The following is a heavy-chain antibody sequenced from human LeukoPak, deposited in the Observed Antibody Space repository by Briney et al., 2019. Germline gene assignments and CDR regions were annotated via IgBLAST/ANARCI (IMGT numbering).Heavy chain of an antibody. D-gene: IGHD7-27*01. V-gene: IGHV1-2*02. CDR3: ARGGKSELGTCDF. CDR1: GYTFSGYY. Sequence: ASVKVSCKASGYTFSGYYLNCVRQAPGQGLEWMGWINPDSGGAIYAQKFQGRVTMTRDTSTNTAYMELRSLRSADTAVYFCARGGKSELGTCDFWGQGTLVTVSS. J-gene: IGHJ4*02. CDR2: INPDSGGA.